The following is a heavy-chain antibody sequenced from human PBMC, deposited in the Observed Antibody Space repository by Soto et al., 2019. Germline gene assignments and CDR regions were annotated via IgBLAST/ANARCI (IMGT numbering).Heavy chain of an antibody. Sequence: ASVKVSCKASGYTFTSYDINWVRQATGQGLEWMGWMNPNSGNTGYAQKFQGRVTMTRNTSISTAYMELSSLRSEDTAVYYCAMWRGAAHDAFDIWGQGTMVTVSS. CDR1: GYTFTSYD. D-gene: IGHD2-15*01. J-gene: IGHJ3*02. V-gene: IGHV1-8*01. CDR2: MNPNSGNT. CDR3: AMWRGAAHDAFDI.